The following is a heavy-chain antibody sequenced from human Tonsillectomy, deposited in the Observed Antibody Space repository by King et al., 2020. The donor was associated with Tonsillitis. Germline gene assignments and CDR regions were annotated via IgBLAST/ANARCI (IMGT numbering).Heavy chain of an antibody. V-gene: IGHV3-21*06. CDR1: GFTFSSYR. J-gene: IGHJ5*02. Sequence: VQLVESGGGLVKPGGSLRLSCAASGFTFSSYRMNWVRQAPGRGLEWVSSITRSSSSIYYADSVRGRFTISRDNAKNSLYLQMNSLRAEDTAVYYCARDLQDGDYEWFDHWGQGTLVTVSS. D-gene: IGHD4-17*01. CDR3: ARDLQDGDYEWFDH. CDR2: ITRSSSSI.